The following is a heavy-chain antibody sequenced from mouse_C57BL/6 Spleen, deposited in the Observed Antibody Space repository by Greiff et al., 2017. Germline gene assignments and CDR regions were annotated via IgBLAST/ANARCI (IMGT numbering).Heavy chain of an antibody. J-gene: IGHJ4*01. CDR3: ARVTTVVEGAMDY. D-gene: IGHD1-1*01. Sequence: EVKLVESGGDLVKPGGSLKLSCAASGFTFSSYGMSWVRQTPDKRLEWVATISSGGSYTYYPDSVKGRFTISRDNAKNTLYLQMSSLKSEDTAMYYCARVTTVVEGAMDYWGQGTSVTVSS. V-gene: IGHV5-6*01. CDR1: GFTFSSYG. CDR2: ISSGGSYT.